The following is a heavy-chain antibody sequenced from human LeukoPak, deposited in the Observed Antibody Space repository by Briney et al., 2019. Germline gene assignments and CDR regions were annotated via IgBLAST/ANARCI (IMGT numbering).Heavy chain of an antibody. D-gene: IGHD3-16*02. CDR2: IHSSGST. Sequence: SETLSLTCTVSGGSMNNNYWSWIRQPAGKGLEWVGRIHSSGSTNYNPSLKSRVTMSVDTSKNQFSLKLSSVTAADTALYYCARGTLRLGDLSLSNYFDPWGQGTLVTVSS. J-gene: IGHJ5*02. V-gene: IGHV4-4*07. CDR1: GGSMNNNY. CDR3: ARGTLRLGDLSLSNYFDP.